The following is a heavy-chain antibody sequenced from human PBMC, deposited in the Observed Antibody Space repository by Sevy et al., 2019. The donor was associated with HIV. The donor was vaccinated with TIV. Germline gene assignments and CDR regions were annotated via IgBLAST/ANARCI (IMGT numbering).Heavy chain of an antibody. V-gene: IGHV1-18*01. CDR2: ISINNGDT. CDR3: ARDHPHPGFAMILDRRRSFDF. J-gene: IGHJ3*01. CDR1: VYKFINYG. D-gene: IGHD1-1*01. Sequence: ASVKVSCKASVYKFINYGISWVRQAPGQGLEWMGWISINNGDTNYAQKFQGRVTLTTDTSTTTAYMELRSLRLDDTAVYYCARDHPHPGFAMILDRRRSFDFRGQGTTVTVSS.